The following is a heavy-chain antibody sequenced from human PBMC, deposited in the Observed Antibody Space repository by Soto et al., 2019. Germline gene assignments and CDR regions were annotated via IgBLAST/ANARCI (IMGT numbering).Heavy chain of an antibody. J-gene: IGHJ4*02. CDR3: ASRATIVVVPAAMQSGGYFDY. V-gene: IGHV4-39*01. Sequence: SETLSLTCTVSGGSISSSSYYWGWIRQPPGKGLEWIGSIYYSGSTYYNTSLKSRVTISVDTSKNQFSLKLSSVTAADTAVYYCASRATIVVVPAAMQSGGYFDYWGQGTLVTVSS. CDR2: IYYSGST. CDR1: GGSISSSSYY. D-gene: IGHD2-2*01.